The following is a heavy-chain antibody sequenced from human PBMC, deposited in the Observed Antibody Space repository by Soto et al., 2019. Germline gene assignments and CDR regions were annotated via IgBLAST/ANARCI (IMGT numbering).Heavy chain of an antibody. CDR2: TYYRSKWYN. Sequence: SQTLSLTCAISGDSVSSNSAAWNWIRQSPSRGLEWLGRTYYRSKWYNDYAVSVKSRITINPDTSKNQFSLQLNSVTPEDTAVYYCARDDVVTDARYYYYGMDVWGQGTTLTVYS. CDR3: ARDDVVTDARYYYYGMDV. J-gene: IGHJ6*02. V-gene: IGHV6-1*01. D-gene: IGHD2-2*01. CDR1: GDSVSSNSAA.